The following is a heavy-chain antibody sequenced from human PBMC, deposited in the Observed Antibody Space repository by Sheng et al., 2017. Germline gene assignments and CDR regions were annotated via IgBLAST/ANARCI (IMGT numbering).Heavy chain of an antibody. J-gene: IGHJ4*02. CDR2: IYHSGST. D-gene: IGHD3-3*01. CDR3: ARITIFGVVPFGYFDY. Sequence: QVQLQESGPGLVKPSETLSLTCAVSGYSISSGYYWGWIRQPPGKGLEWIGSIYHSGSTYYNPSLKSRVTISVDTSKNQFSLKLSSVTAADTAVYYCARITIFGVVPFGYFDYWGQGTLVTVSS. CDR1: GYSISSGYY. V-gene: IGHV4-38-2*01.